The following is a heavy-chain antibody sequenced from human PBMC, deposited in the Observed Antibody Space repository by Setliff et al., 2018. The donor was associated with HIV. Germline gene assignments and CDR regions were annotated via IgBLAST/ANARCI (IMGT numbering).Heavy chain of an antibody. CDR2: INRDESRK. CDR3: ANLWELGA. J-gene: IGHJ5*02. Sequence: PGGSLRLSCAASGFDFNNYWMSWVRQGPGKGPEWVANINRDESRKSYVDSVKGRFTISRDNARTSLFLEMRSLRDEDTAVYLCANLWELGAWGQGTLVTVSS. D-gene: IGHD3-16*01. V-gene: IGHV3-7*03. CDR1: GFDFNNYW.